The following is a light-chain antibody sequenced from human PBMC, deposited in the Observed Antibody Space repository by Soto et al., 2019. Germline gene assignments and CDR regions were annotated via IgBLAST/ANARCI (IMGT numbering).Light chain of an antibody. V-gene: IGKV3-15*01. Sequence: ETLMTQSPATLSVSPGERATLSCRASQSISSNLAWYQQKPGQAPRLLMFGASNTATGIPARFSGSGSGTDFTLTISSLQSEDFAVYYCQQYNSWPLTFGGGTKVEIK. J-gene: IGKJ4*01. CDR3: QQYNSWPLT. CDR2: GAS. CDR1: QSISSN.